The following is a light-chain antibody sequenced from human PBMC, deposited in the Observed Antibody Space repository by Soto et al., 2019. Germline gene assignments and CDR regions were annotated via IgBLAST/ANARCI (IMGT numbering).Light chain of an antibody. J-gene: IGLJ1*01. CDR1: STDVGGYNY. CDR3: SSYTSSSTV. Sequence: QSALTQPASVSGSPGQSITISCTGTSTDVGGYNYVSWYQQHPGKAPKLMIYNVSSRPSGVSNRFSGSKSGNTASLTISGLQDEDEADYYCSSYTSSSTVFGTGTKLTVL. V-gene: IGLV2-14*01. CDR2: NVS.